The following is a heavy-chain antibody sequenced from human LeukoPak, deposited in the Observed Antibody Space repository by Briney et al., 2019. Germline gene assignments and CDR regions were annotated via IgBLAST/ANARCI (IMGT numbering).Heavy chain of an antibody. Sequence: PPETLSLTCAVYGGSFSSYYWSWIRQPPGKGLEWIGEINHSGSTNYNPSLKSRVTISVDTSKNQFSLKLSSVTAADTAVYYCARGGYSYGYAYYYYYYMDVWGKGTTVTVSS. D-gene: IGHD5-18*01. CDR1: GGSFSSYY. V-gene: IGHV4-34*01. J-gene: IGHJ6*03. CDR3: ARGGYSYGYAYYYYYYMDV. CDR2: INHSGST.